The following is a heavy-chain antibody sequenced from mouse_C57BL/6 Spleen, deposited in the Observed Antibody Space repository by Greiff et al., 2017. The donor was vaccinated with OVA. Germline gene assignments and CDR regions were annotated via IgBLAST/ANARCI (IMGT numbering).Heavy chain of an antibody. CDR2: IWGGGST. CDR1: GFSLTSYG. J-gene: IGHJ4*01. V-gene: IGHV2-9*01. D-gene: IGHD3-2*02. CDR3: AKRDSSGLYYYAMDY. Sequence: QVQLQQSGPGLVAPSQSLSITCTVSGFSLTSYGVDWVRQPPGKGLEWLGVIWGGGSTNYNSALMSRLSISKDNSKSQVFLKMNSLQTDDTAMYYCAKRDSSGLYYYAMDYWGQGTSVTVSS.